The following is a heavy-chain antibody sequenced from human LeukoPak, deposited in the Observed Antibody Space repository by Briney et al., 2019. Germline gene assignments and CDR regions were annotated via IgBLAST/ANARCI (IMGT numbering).Heavy chain of an antibody. CDR2: IKQDRSEK. J-gene: IGHJ4*02. Sequence: PGGSPRLSCAASGFTFTNYWMSWVRQAPGKGLELVANIKQDRSEKYYVDSVKGRFTISRDNAKNSLYLQMNSLRAEDTAVYYCARLREIPVFGVVTKSTSYFDYWGQGTLVTVSS. D-gene: IGHD3-3*01. CDR3: ARLREIPVFGVVTKSTSYFDY. CDR1: GFTFTNYW. V-gene: IGHV3-7*01.